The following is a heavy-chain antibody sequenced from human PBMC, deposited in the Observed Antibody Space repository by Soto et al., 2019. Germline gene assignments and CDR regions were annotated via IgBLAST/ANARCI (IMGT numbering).Heavy chain of an antibody. CDR2: ISSSSSYT. Sequence: GGSLRLSCAASGFTFSDYYMSWIRQAPGKGLEWVSYISSSSSYTNYADSVKGRFTISRDNAKNSLYLQMNSLRAEDTAVYYCARDQGVVPAAMFHYYYYGMDVWGQGTTVTVSS. J-gene: IGHJ6*02. V-gene: IGHV3-11*06. CDR3: ARDQGVVPAAMFHYYYYGMDV. D-gene: IGHD2-2*01. CDR1: GFTFSDYY.